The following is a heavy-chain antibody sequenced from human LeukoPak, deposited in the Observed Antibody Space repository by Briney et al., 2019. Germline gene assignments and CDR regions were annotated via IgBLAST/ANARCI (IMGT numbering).Heavy chain of an antibody. CDR1: GGSISSYY. Sequence: SETLSLTCTVSGGSISSYYWSWIRQPPXXGLEWIGYIYYSGSTNYNPSLKSRVTISVDTSKNQFSLKLSSVTAADTAVYYCARDLGSIYNWGQGTLVTVSS. D-gene: IGHD1-14*01. CDR3: ARDLGSIYN. J-gene: IGHJ4*02. CDR2: IYYSGST. V-gene: IGHV4-59*01.